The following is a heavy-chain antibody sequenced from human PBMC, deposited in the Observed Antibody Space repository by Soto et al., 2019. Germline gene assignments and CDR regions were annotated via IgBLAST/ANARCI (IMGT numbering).Heavy chain of an antibody. CDR3: AKTPPRVAARPAYYYYGMDV. Sequence: PGGSLRLSCAASGFTVSSNYMSWVRQAPGKGLERVSVIYSGGSTYYADSVKGRFTISRDNSKNTLYLQMNSLRAEDTAVYYCAKTPPRVAARPAYYYYGMDVWGQGTTVTVSS. J-gene: IGHJ6*02. V-gene: IGHV3-53*01. CDR1: GFTVSSNY. D-gene: IGHD6-6*01. CDR2: IYSGGST.